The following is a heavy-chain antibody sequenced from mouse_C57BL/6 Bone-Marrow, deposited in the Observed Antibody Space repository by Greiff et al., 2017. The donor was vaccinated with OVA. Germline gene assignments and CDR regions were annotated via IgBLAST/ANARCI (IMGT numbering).Heavy chain of an antibody. CDR2: INPYNGDT. Sequence: VQLQQSGPELVKPGASVKISCKASGYSFTGYFMNWVKQSHGKSLEWIGRINPYNGDTFYNQKFKGKDTLTADKSSSTAYMELRSLTSEDSAVYFCAREKGKRDFDYWGQGTTLTVSS. CDR3: AREKGKRDFDY. D-gene: IGHD2-1*01. V-gene: IGHV1-20*01. J-gene: IGHJ2*01. CDR1: GYSFTGYF.